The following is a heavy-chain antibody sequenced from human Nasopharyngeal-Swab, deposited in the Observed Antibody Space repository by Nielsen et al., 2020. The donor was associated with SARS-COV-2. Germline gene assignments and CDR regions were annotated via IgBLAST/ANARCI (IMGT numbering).Heavy chain of an antibody. CDR2: VNNDGSNT. J-gene: IGHJ2*01. V-gene: IGHV3-74*01. CDR1: GFTFSSYW. Sequence: GESLKISCAASGFTFSSYWMHWVRQDPGKGLVWVSRVNNDGSNTNYADSVKGRFTISRDNAKNTLYLQMNSLRAEDTALYYCAGALNGYFDLWGRGTLVAVSS. CDR3: AGALNGYFDL.